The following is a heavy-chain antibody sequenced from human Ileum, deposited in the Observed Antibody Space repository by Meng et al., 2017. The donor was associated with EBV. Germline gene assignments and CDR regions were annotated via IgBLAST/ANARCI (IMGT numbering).Heavy chain of an antibody. CDR3: ARGRRNEPLFDY. V-gene: IGHV1-69*13. CDR2: LIAVFDET. D-gene: IGHD1-14*01. Sequence: QVQLVQSGVEVXXXXXSXKVSCKASGYSFTHHGITWVRQAPGQGLEWMGGLIAVFDETKAAPRFQDRVTFTADESTSTAYMELSSLTFDDTAVYFCARGRRNEPLFDYWGQGTLVTVSS. CDR1: GYSFTHHG. J-gene: IGHJ4*02.